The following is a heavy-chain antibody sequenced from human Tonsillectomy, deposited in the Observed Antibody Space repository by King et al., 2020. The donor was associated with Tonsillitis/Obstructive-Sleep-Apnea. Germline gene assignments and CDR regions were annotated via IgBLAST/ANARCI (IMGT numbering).Heavy chain of an antibody. CDR1: GFTFSSYG. CDR2: ISYDGSNK. J-gene: IGHJ6*03. V-gene: IGHV3-30*18. Sequence: VQLVESGGGVVQPGRSLRLSCAASGFTFSSYGMHWVRQAPGQGLEWVAGISYDGSNKYYADSVKGRFTISRDNSKNTLYLQMNSLRAEDTAVYYCAKDPGGIYYYYYMDVWGKGTTVTVSS. D-gene: IGHD3-16*01. CDR3: AKDPGGIYYYYYMDV.